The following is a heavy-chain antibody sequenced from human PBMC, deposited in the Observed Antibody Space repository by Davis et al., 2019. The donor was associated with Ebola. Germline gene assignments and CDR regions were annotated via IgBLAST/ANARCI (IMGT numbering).Heavy chain of an antibody. CDR2: IYTSGST. J-gene: IGHJ6*03. Sequence: SETLSLTCTVSGGSISSYYWSWIRQPAGKGLEWIGRIYTSGSTNYNPSLKSRVPMSVDTSKNQFSLKLSSVTAADTAVYYCARDRGVGSSTFYYYYYMDVWGKGTTVTVSS. CDR1: GGSISSYY. D-gene: IGHD6-13*01. CDR3: ARDRGVGSSTFYYYYYMDV. V-gene: IGHV4-4*07.